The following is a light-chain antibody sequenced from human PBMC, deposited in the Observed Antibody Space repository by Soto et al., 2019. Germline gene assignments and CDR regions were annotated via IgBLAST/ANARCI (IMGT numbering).Light chain of an antibody. CDR3: QVWDSSSDHPGDVV. V-gene: IGLV3-21*04. CDR2: YDS. Sequence: SYELTQPPSVSVAPGKTARITCGGTNIGSKSVHWYQQKPGQAPVLVIYYDSDRPSGIPERFSGSNSGNTATLTISRVEAGDEADYYCQVWDSSSDHPGDVVFGGGTKLTVL. J-gene: IGLJ2*01. CDR1: NIGSKS.